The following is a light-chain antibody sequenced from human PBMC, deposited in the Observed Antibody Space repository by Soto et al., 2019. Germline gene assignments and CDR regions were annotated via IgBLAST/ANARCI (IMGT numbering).Light chain of an antibody. Sequence: QSALTQPASVSGSPGQSITISCTVTSRDVGCYNYFAWYQQHPGKAPKLIIYDVTNRPSGVSSRFSGSKSGNTASLTISGLQADDEADSHCSSYTSSSTPYVFGAGTKLTVL. CDR1: SRDVGCYNY. CDR3: SSYTSSSTPYV. CDR2: DVT. J-gene: IGLJ1*01. V-gene: IGLV2-14*01.